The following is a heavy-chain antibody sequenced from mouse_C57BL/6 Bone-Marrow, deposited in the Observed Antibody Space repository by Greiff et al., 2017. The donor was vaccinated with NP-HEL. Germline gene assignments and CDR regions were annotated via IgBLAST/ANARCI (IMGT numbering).Heavy chain of an antibody. V-gene: IGHV1-54*01. D-gene: IGHD1-1*01. CDR2: INPGSGGT. Sequence: VHLVESGAELVRPGTSVKVSCKASGYAFTNYLIEWVKQRPGQGLEWIGVINPGSGGTNYNEKFKGKATLTADKSSSTAYMQLSSLTSEDAAVYFCARGDYYGSRDFGFAYWGQGTLVTVSA. J-gene: IGHJ3*01. CDR3: ARGDYYGSRDFGFAY. CDR1: GYAFTNYL.